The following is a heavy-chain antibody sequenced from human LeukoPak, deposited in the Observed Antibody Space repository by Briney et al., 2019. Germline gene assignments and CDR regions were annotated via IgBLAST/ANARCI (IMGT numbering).Heavy chain of an antibody. J-gene: IGHJ4*02. Sequence: GGSLRLSCAASGFTFSSYSMNWVRQAPGKGLEWVSSISSSSSYIYYADSVKGRFTTSRDNAKNSLYLQMNSLRAEDTAVYYCARWGYSGYDYTDRTFDYWGQGTLVTVSS. CDR3: ARWGYSGYDYTDRTFDY. D-gene: IGHD5-12*01. CDR1: GFTFSSYS. CDR2: ISSSSSYI. V-gene: IGHV3-21*01.